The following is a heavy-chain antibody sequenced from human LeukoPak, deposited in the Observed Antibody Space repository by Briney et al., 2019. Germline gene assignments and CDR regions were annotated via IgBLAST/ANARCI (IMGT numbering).Heavy chain of an antibody. D-gene: IGHD5-12*01. CDR1: GGSISSSSYY. V-gene: IGHV4-39*07. Sequence: SETLSLTCTVSGGSISSSSYYWGWIRQPPGKGLEWIGSIYYSGSTYYNPSLKSRVTISVDTSKSQFSLKLSSVTAADTAVYYCARRDIVATTIDYWGQGTLVTVSS. J-gene: IGHJ4*02. CDR3: ARRDIVATTIDY. CDR2: IYYSGST.